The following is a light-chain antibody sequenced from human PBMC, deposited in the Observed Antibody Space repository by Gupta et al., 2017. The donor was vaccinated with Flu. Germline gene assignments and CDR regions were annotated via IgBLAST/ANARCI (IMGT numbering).Light chain of an antibody. V-gene: IGKV1-5*03. CDR1: QNIEGW. Sequence: DFQMTQSPSTLSASVGDRVTITCRASQNIEGWLAWYQQKPGKAPQLLIYKASKLEGAVPSRFGGSGFGTEFTLTISSLQPDDSAIYYCQNYNYHFGGGTKVEIK. CDR2: KAS. J-gene: IGKJ4*01. CDR3: QNYNYH.